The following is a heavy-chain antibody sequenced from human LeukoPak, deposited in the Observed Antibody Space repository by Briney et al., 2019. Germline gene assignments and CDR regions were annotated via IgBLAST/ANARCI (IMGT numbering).Heavy chain of an antibody. CDR3: LRWSDY. CDR1: GFTFSIYA. V-gene: IGHV3-64*01. Sequence: RGSLRLSCAASGFTFSIYAMRWVRHAAEGGLEYVSAISSNGDSTFYANSVKGRFSISRDNSKNTLYLEMGSLRADDMAVYYCLRWSDYWGQGTLVTVSS. D-gene: IGHD4-23*01. CDR2: ISSNGDST. J-gene: IGHJ4*02.